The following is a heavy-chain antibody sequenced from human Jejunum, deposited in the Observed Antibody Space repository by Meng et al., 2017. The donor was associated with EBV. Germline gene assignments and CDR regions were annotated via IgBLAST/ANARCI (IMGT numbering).Heavy chain of an antibody. D-gene: IGHD3-10*01. J-gene: IGHJ4*02. CDR1: GYTFTDYA. V-gene: IGHV7-4-1*02. CDR2: INTANGNP. Sequence: QVHLWKSGLYLKNPGSSVSLSCKASGYTFTDYAIIWVRQAPGQGLEWMGWINTANGNPTYAQAFTGRFVFSLDTSVNTAFLQISDLKAEDSALYYCARYSGSYSLANWGQGTLVTASS. CDR3: ARYSGSYSLAN.